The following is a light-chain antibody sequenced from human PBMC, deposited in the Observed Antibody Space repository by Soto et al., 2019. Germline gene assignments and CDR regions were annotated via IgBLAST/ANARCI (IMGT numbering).Light chain of an antibody. Sequence: DIQMTHSPSSLSASVGDRVTITCRASQSISNYLNWYQQKPGKAPKLLIYAASSLQSGVPSRFSGSGSGTDFTLTISSLQPEDFATYYCQQSYSTPPTFGQGTKVDIK. V-gene: IGKV1-39*01. CDR2: AAS. CDR1: QSISNY. J-gene: IGKJ1*01. CDR3: QQSYSTPPT.